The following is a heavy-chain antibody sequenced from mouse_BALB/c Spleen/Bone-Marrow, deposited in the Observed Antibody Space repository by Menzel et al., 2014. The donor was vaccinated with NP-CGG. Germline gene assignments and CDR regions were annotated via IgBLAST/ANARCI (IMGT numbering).Heavy chain of an antibody. CDR2: IDPANGNT. CDR3: ARYYYGSSYFDY. V-gene: IGHV14-3*02. Sequence: VQLQQSGAELVKPGASVKLSCTASGFNIXDTYMHWVKQRPEQGLEWTGRIDPANGNTKYDPKFQGKATITADTSSNTAYLQLSSLTSEDTAVYYCARYYYGSSYFDYWGQGTTLTVSS. D-gene: IGHD1-1*01. J-gene: IGHJ2*01. CDR1: GFNIXDTY.